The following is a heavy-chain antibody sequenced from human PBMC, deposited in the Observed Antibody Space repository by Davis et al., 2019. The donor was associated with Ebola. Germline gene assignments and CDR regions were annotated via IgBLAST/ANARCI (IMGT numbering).Heavy chain of an antibody. CDR2: INPHNGNT. CDR3: ARRSTMIVAHFDY. V-gene: IGHV1-18*04. Sequence: ASVKVSCKASGYTFTSYGITWVRQAPGQGLEWMGWINPHNGNTNYAQNVQGRVTMTTDTSTSTAYMELRSLRSDDTAVYYCARRSTMIVAHFDYWGQGTLVTVSS. D-gene: IGHD3-22*01. J-gene: IGHJ4*02. CDR1: GYTFTSYG.